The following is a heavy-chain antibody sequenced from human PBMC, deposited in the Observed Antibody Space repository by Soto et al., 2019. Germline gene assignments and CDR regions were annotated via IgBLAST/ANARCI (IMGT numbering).Heavy chain of an antibody. Sequence: SETLSLTCTVSGGSISSSSYYWGWIRQPPGKGLEWIGNINYSGNTHHYSPSLKGRVTISADTSKNQFSLRLSSVTAADTAVYYCARHLTIFPDYWGQGTLVTVSS. V-gene: IGHV4-39*01. D-gene: IGHD3-3*01. CDR3: ARHLTIFPDY. J-gene: IGHJ4*02. CDR2: INYSGNTH. CDR1: GGSISSSSYY.